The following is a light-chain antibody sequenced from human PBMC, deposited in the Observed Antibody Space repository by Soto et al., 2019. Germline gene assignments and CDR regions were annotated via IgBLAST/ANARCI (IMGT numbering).Light chain of an antibody. Sequence: DIQMTQSPSSLSASVGDRVTIICRASQDIRNDLGWYQHKPGKAPKRLIYAASSLQSGVPSRFSGSGSGTEFTLTINSLQPEDFATYYCLQHNSYPRTFGQGTEVEIK. V-gene: IGKV1-17*01. CDR2: AAS. J-gene: IGKJ1*01. CDR3: LQHNSYPRT. CDR1: QDIRND.